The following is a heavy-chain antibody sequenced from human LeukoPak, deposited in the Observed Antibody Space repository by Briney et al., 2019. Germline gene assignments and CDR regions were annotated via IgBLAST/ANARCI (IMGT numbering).Heavy chain of an antibody. CDR3: ARWFGSRRWEPDYFDY. CDR1: GGSISSGSYY. CDR2: IYYSGST. J-gene: IGHJ4*02. Sequence: SETLSLTCTVSGGSISSGSYYWGWIRQPPGNGLEWIGSIYYSGSTYYNPSLKSRVTISVDTSKNQFSLKLSSVTAADTAVYYCARWFGSRRWEPDYFDYWGQGTLVTVSS. D-gene: IGHD4-23*01. V-gene: IGHV4-39*07.